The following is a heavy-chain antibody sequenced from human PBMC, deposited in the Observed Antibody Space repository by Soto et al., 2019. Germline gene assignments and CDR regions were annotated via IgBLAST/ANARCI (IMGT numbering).Heavy chain of an antibody. CDR2: ISAYNGNT. V-gene: IGHV1-18*01. CDR1: GYTFTSYG. Sequence: QVQLVQSGAEVKKPGASVKVSCKASGYTFTSYGISWVRQAPGQGLEWMGWISAYNGNTNYAQKLQGRVTMTTDTPPSKGYVELRSLRSDDTAVYYCARGGVRGYGDSWPFDYWGQGTLVTVSS. D-gene: IGHD4-17*01. J-gene: IGHJ4*02. CDR3: ARGGVRGYGDSWPFDY.